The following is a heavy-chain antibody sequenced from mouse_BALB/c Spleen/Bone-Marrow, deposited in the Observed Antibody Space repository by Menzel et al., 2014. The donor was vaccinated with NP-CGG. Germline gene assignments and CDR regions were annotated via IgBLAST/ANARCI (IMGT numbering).Heavy chain of an antibody. J-gene: IGHJ4*01. CDR1: GYTFTSYW. CDR3: RCYDYTMDY. D-gene: IGHD1-1*01. V-gene: IGHV1S22*01. Sequence: LQQSGSELVRPGASVKLSCKASGYTFTSYWIRWVKPRPGQGLEWIGNIYPGSGTINYDEKFKNKATLTVDTSSSIAYMQLSSLTSEDSAVYYCRCYDYTMDYWGQGTSVTVSS. CDR2: IYPGSGTI.